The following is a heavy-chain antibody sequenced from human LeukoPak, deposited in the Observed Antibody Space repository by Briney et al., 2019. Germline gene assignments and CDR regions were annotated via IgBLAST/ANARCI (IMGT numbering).Heavy chain of an antibody. Sequence: GGSLRLSCAASGFTFSDYYMSWIRQAPGKGLEWVSYISSSGSTIYYADSVKGRFTISRDNAKNSLYLQMNSLRAEDTAVYYCARDMVRGVIYWFDPWGQGTLVTVSS. CDR3: ARDMVRGVIYWFDP. V-gene: IGHV3-11*01. CDR2: ISSSGSTI. J-gene: IGHJ5*02. D-gene: IGHD3-10*01. CDR1: GFTFSDYY.